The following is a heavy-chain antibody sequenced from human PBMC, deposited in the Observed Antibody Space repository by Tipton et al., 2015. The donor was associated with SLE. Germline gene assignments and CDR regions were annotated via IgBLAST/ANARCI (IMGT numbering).Heavy chain of an antibody. Sequence: LRLSCAVYGGSFSGHYWSWIRQPPGKGLECVGELNHSGGTNSNPSLKSRVTISLDTSKNTLSLQMNSLRAEDTAVYYCATLGQENRGGWYRDYYFDYWGQGTLVTVSS. CDR2: LNHSGGT. V-gene: IGHV4-34*01. CDR3: ATLGQENRGGWYRDYYFDY. D-gene: IGHD6-19*01. CDR1: GGSFSGHY. J-gene: IGHJ4*02.